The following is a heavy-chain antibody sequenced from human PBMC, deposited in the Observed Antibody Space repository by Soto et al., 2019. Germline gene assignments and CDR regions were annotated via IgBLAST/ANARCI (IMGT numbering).Heavy chain of an antibody. Sequence: PGGSLRLSCAASELTFSNYGMHWVRQAPGKGLEWVAVISYDGSNKYYADSVKGRFTISRDNSKNTLYLQMNSLRAEDTAVYYCAKGISEYRSNYYYYYMDVWGKGTTVTVSS. D-gene: IGHD5-18*01. V-gene: IGHV3-30*18. J-gene: IGHJ6*03. CDR2: ISYDGSNK. CDR1: ELTFSNYG. CDR3: AKGISEYRSNYYYYYMDV.